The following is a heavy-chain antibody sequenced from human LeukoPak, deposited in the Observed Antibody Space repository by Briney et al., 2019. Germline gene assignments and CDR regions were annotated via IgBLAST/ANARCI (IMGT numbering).Heavy chain of an antibody. CDR2: IRSKTDGGTT. V-gene: IGHV3-15*01. J-gene: IGHJ3*02. CDR3: ATDTATEARHI. CDR1: GLTFSNAW. D-gene: IGHD2-21*02. Sequence: GGSLRLSCVASGLTFSNAWMTWVRQAPGKGLEWVGLIRSKTDGGTTDYAAPLKDRFTTLRDDSKSTLFLQMNSLKADDTAVYYCATDTATEARHIWGQGTTVTVSS.